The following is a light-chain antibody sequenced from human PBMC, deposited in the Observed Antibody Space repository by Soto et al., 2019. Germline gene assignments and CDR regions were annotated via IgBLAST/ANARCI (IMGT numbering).Light chain of an antibody. CDR2: RAS. CDR3: QQSYSIPPT. CDR1: QTIYSN. J-gene: IGKJ5*01. Sequence: EIVLTQSPGTLSLSPVERATLSCRAGQTIYSNVAWYQQRPGQAPRLLIYRASTRATGVPARFSGSGSGTDFTLTISSLQPEEFATYYCQQSYSIPPTFGQGTRWRL. V-gene: IGKV3-15*01.